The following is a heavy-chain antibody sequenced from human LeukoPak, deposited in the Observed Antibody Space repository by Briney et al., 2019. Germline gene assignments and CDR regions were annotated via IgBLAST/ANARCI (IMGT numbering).Heavy chain of an antibody. D-gene: IGHD2-2*02. CDR2: ISGSGGST. V-gene: IGHV3-23*01. J-gene: IGHJ3*02. CDR3: AKATNSLYCSSISCYTGNAFDI. Sequence: PGGSPRLSCAASGFTFSSYAMSWVRQAPGKGLEWVSAISGSGGSTYYADSVKGRFTISRDNSKNTLYLQMNSLRAEDTAVYYCAKATNSLYCSSISCYTGNAFDIWGQGTMVTVSS. CDR1: GFTFSSYA.